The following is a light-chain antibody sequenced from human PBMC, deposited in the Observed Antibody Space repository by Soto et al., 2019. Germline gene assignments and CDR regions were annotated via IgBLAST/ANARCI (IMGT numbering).Light chain of an antibody. J-gene: IGLJ1*01. CDR3: QSYDSSLSGSTV. CDR2: GNS. V-gene: IGLV1-40*01. CDR1: SSNIGAGYD. Sequence: QSVLTQPPSVSGXPGQRXTIXCTGSSSNIGAGYDVHWYQQLPGTAPKLLIYGNSNRPSGVPDRFSGSKSGTSASLAITGLQAEDEADYYCQSYDSSLSGSTVFGTGTKVTVL.